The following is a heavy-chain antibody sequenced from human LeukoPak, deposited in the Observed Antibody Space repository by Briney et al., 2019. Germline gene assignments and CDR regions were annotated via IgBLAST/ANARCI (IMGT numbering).Heavy chain of an antibody. CDR2: IIPILGIA. J-gene: IGHJ4*02. Sequence: ASVKVSCKASGGTFSSYAISWVRQAPGQGLEWMGRIIPILGIANYAQRFQGRVTITADKSTSTAYMELSSLRSEDTAVYCEIWGSGSSFDYWGQGTLDTVSS. D-gene: IGHD3-10*01. V-gene: IGHV1-69*04. CDR3: IWGSGSSFDY. CDR1: GGTFSSYA.